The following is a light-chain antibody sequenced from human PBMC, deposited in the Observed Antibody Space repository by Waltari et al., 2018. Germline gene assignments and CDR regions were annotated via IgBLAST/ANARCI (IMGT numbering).Light chain of an antibody. Sequence: DIQMTQTPSTLSASVGDRVTITCRASQSISRWLAWYQQKPGKAPNLLIYKASTLESGVPSRFSGSGSGTEFTLTISSLQSDDFATYYCQNYNSYSGTWTFGQGTKVEIK. CDR2: KAS. J-gene: IGKJ1*01. CDR3: QNYNSYSGTWT. V-gene: IGKV1-5*03. CDR1: QSISRW.